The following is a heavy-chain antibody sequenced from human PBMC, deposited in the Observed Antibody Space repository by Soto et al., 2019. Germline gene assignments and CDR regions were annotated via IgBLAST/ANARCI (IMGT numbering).Heavy chain of an antibody. V-gene: IGHV3-11*05. J-gene: IGHJ6*02. CDR3: ARELDGIDV. CDR2: ISSSGHYT. Sequence: QVQLVESGGGLVKPGGSLRLSCAASGLIFSDYYMSWIRQAPGKGLEWVSYISSSGHYTKNADSVQGRFTISRDNAKNPMYLQMNILRAEATAVYSCARELDGIDVWGQGTTVPVCS. CDR1: GLIFSDYY.